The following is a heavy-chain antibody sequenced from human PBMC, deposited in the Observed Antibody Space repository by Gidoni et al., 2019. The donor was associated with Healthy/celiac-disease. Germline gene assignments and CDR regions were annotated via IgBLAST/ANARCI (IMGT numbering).Heavy chain of an antibody. CDR1: GYTFTSYD. Sequence: QVQLVQSGAEVKKPGASVKVPCMASGYTFTSYDINWVRQATGQGLEWMGWMNPNSGNTGYAQKLQGRVTMTRNTSISTAYMELSSLRSEDTAVYYCARTDCGGDCYGAYYLDYWGQGTLVTVSS. V-gene: IGHV1-8*01. CDR3: ARTDCGGDCYGAYYLDY. CDR2: MNPNSGNT. J-gene: IGHJ4*02. D-gene: IGHD2-21*02.